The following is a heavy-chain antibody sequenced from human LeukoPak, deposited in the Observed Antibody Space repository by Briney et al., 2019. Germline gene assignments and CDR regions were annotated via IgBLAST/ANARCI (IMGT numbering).Heavy chain of an antibody. CDR1: GFTFRTYA. Sequence: GGSLRLSCAAFGFTFRTYAMNWVRQAPGKGLEWVSLITGNGDTIQYADSVKGRFTISRDNSKNTVYLQMNSLRAEDTAVYYCARGNPPHHPLDYWGQGTLVTVSS. CDR2: ITGNGDTI. V-gene: IGHV3-23*01. J-gene: IGHJ4*02. CDR3: ARGNPPHHPLDY.